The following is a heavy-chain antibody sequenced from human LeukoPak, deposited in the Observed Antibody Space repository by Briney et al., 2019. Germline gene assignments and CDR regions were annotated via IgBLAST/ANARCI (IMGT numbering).Heavy chain of an antibody. D-gene: IGHD3-22*01. J-gene: IGHJ4*02. Sequence: PGGSLRLSCAVSGFRVSSNHMTWVRQAPGKGLEWVSLIYTGDVTYYADSVKGRFTISTDNSKNILYLQMDSLTAEDTALYYCARVRDYDTYIDNWGQGTLVTVSS. CDR1: GFRVSSNH. CDR2: IYTGDVT. V-gene: IGHV3-53*01. CDR3: ARVRDYDTYIDN.